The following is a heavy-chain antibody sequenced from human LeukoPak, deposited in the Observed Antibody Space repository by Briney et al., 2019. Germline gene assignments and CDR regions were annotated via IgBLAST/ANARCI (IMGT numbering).Heavy chain of an antibody. CDR1: GFTFGDYA. Sequence: GRSLRLSCTASGFTFGDYAMSWFRQAPGKGLEWVGFIRSKAYGGTTEYAASVKGRFTISRDDSKSIAYLQMNSLKTEDTAVYHCTRDGRAYCSGGSCYSDAFDIWGQGTMVTVSP. D-gene: IGHD2-15*01. V-gene: IGHV3-49*03. CDR3: TRDGRAYCSGGSCYSDAFDI. J-gene: IGHJ3*02. CDR2: IRSKAYGGTT.